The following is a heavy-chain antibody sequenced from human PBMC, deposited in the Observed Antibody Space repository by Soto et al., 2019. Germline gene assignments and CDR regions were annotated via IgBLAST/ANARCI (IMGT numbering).Heavy chain of an antibody. D-gene: IGHD2-2*03. CDR2: IIPIFGTA. Sequence: GASVKVSCKASGGTFSSYAISWVRQAPGQGLEWMGGIIPIFGTANYAQKFQGRVTITADKSTSTAYMELSSLRSEDTAVYYCARVDPLPPYYYGMDVWGQGTTVTVSS. CDR3: ARVDPLPPYYYGMDV. J-gene: IGHJ6*02. V-gene: IGHV1-69*06. CDR1: GGTFSSYA.